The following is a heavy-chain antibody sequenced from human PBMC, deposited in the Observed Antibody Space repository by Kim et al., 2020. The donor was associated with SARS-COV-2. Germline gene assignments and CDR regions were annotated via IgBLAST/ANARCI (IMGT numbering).Heavy chain of an antibody. D-gene: IGHD5-12*01. J-gene: IGHJ6*02. V-gene: IGHV4-39*07. CDR3: ARDVEMATITEYYYYGMDV. Sequence: SRVTISVDTSKNQFSLKLSSVTAADTAVYYCARDVEMATITEYYYYGMDVWGQGTTVTVSS.